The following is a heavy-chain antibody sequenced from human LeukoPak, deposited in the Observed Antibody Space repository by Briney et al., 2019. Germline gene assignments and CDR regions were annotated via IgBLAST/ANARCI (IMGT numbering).Heavy chain of an antibody. D-gene: IGHD3-22*01. J-gene: IGHJ4*02. Sequence: GSLRLSCAASGFTFSTYWMSWVRQAPGKGLEWVALIYSDGSNKYYADSVKGRFTISRDSSKNTLYLQMNSLRAEDTAVYYCARDADTSTHYSRIDYWGQGTLVTVSS. CDR1: GFTFSTYW. CDR3: ARDADTSTHYSRIDY. V-gene: IGHV3-33*08. CDR2: IYSDGSNK.